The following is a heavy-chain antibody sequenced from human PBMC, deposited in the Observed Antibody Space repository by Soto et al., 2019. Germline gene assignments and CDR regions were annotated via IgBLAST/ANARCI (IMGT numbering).Heavy chain of an antibody. D-gene: IGHD6-19*01. J-gene: IGHJ4*02. CDR1: GFSFTTYG. Sequence: QVQLVESGGGVVQPGTSLRLSCAASGFSFTTYGMHWVRQAPGKGLEWVAVISYDGSNKYYVDSVNGRFTISRDNSKSTLYLQMNSLRAEDTAVYYCAKGTPYSSGWYYFDHWDQGTLVTVSS. CDR2: ISYDGSNK. V-gene: IGHV3-30*18. CDR3: AKGTPYSSGWYYFDH.